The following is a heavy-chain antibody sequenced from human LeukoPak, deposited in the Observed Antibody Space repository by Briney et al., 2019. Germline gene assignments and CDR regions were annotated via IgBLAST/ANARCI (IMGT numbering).Heavy chain of an antibody. V-gene: IGHV3-48*03. CDR2: ISGPGDSI. Sequence: PGGSLTLSCAASGFTFSSYEMNWVRQGPGKGLEWVSYISGPGDSIYYADSVKGRFTISRDNAKNSLYLQMNSLRAEDTAVYYCASLYCSGGSCYDWDAFDIWGQGTMVTVSS. J-gene: IGHJ3*02. CDR1: GFTFSSYE. D-gene: IGHD2-15*01. CDR3: ASLYCSGGSCYDWDAFDI.